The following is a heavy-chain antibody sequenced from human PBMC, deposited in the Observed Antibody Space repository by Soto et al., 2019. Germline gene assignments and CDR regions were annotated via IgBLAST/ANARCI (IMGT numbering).Heavy chain of an antibody. CDR2: ISSSGSTI. D-gene: IGHD3-22*01. V-gene: IGHV3-11*01. J-gene: IGHJ6*03. Sequence: GGSLRLSCAASGFTFSDYYMSWIRQAPGKGLEWVSYISSSGSTIYYADSVKGRFTISRDNAKNSLYLQMNSLGAEDTAVYYCARNPGEVLLQNYYYYYYMDVWGKGTTVTVSS. CDR1: GFTFSDYY. CDR3: ARNPGEVLLQNYYYYYYMDV.